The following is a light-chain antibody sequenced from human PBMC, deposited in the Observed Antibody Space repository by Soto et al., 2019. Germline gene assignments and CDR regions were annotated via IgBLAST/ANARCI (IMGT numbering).Light chain of an antibody. CDR1: SSNVGGYNY. CDR2: DAS. Sequence: QSALTQPRSVSASPGQSVTISCTGPSSNVGGYNYVSWYQQNPGKAPKLMIYDASKRPPGVPDRFSGSKSGNAASLTISGLQAEDEADYYCCSYAASYTLVFGGGTKLTIL. V-gene: IGLV2-11*01. J-gene: IGLJ2*01. CDR3: CSYAASYTLV.